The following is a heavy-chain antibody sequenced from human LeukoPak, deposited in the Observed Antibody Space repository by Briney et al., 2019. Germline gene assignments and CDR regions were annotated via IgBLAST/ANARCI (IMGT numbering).Heavy chain of an antibody. D-gene: IGHD2-15*01. CDR3: ANFRVRPKNNTDTYCSGGSCSLFWLTNPIDY. Sequence: GGSLRLSCAASGFTFSNAWMSWVRQAPGKGLEWVSAISGSGGSTYYAGSVKGRFTISRDNSKNTLYLQMNSLRAEDTAVYYCANFRVRPKNNTDTYCSGGSCSLFWLTNPIDYWGQGTLVTVSS. CDR2: ISGSGGST. CDR1: GFTFSNAW. J-gene: IGHJ4*02. V-gene: IGHV3-23*01.